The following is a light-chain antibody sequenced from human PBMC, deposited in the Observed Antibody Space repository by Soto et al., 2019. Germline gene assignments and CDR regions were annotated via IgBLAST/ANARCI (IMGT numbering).Light chain of an antibody. CDR1: QRIGSW. Sequence: DIQMTQSPSTLSASVGDRVSITCRASQRIGSWLAWYQQKPGKVPKLLIYDASTLISGVPQRFSGSGSGTEFTLTISSLQTDDFSTYYCQQYHSYWTFGQGTKVDIK. J-gene: IGKJ1*01. V-gene: IGKV1-5*01. CDR2: DAS. CDR3: QQYHSYWT.